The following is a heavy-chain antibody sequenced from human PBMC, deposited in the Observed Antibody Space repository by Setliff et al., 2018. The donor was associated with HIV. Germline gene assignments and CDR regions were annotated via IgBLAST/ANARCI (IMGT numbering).Heavy chain of an antibody. Sequence: PGGSLRLSCAASGFTFDDYAMHWVRQAPGKGLEWVSGISWNSGSIGYADSVKGRFTISRDNAKNSLYLQMNSLRAEDTALYYCVKSASWDLRGWLHWGQGTPVTVS. CDR2: ISWNSGSI. CDR3: VKSASWDLRGWLH. CDR1: GFTFDDYA. D-gene: IGHD6-19*01. V-gene: IGHV3-9*01. J-gene: IGHJ4*02.